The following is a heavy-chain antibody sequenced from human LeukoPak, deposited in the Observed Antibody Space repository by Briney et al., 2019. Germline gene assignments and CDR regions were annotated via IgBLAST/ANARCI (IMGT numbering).Heavy chain of an antibody. CDR3: ARIGYSSSSFDY. CDR2: IKQDGSVK. J-gene: IGHJ4*02. D-gene: IGHD6-6*01. CDR1: GFTFSNYW. Sequence: GGSLRLSCAASGFTFSNYWMSWVRQAPGKGLEWVANIKQDGSVKYYVDSVKGRFTISRDNAKNSLYLRMNSLRGEDTAVYYCARIGYSSSSFDYWGQGTLVTVSS. V-gene: IGHV3-7*01.